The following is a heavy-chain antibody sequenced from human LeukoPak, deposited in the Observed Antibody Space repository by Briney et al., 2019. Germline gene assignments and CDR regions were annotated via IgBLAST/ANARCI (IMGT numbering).Heavy chain of an antibody. CDR3: VRGIYNYFYYLDV. J-gene: IGHJ6*03. Sequence: GGSLRLSCAASGFTASSHYMSWVRQAPGKGLDWVSIIYSGGRTYYADSVKDRFTVSRDNSKNTVYLQMNNLRAEDTGVYYRVRGIYNYFYYLDVWGKGTTVTVSS. CDR1: GFTASSHY. V-gene: IGHV3-53*01. CDR2: IYSGGRT.